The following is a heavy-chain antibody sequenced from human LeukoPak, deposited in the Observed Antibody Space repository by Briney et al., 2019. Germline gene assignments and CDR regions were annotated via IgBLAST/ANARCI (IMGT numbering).Heavy chain of an antibody. V-gene: IGHV3-53*01. CDR3: ARGVEPLAANTLAY. J-gene: IGHJ4*02. CDR1: GFTVITND. CDR2: HYSDGNT. Sequence: HPGGSLRLSCAASGFTVITNDMTWVRQAPGKGLEWVSVHYSDGNTKYADSVQGRFTISRDNSKNTLYLEMNSLSPDDTAVYYCARGVEPLAANTLAYWGQGTLVTVSS. D-gene: IGHD1-14*01.